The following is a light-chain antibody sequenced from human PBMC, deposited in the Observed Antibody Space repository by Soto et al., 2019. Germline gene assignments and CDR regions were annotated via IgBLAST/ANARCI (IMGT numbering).Light chain of an antibody. Sequence: QSALTQPPSASGSPGQSVTISCTGSNTDVGGYNYVSWYQQHPGKAPKVMIYEVTKRPSGVPARFSGSRSGNTASLTVSGLQAEDEADYYCSSYAGSSNVFGTGTKVTVL. V-gene: IGLV2-8*01. CDR1: NTDVGGYNY. J-gene: IGLJ1*01. CDR2: EVT. CDR3: SSYAGSSNV.